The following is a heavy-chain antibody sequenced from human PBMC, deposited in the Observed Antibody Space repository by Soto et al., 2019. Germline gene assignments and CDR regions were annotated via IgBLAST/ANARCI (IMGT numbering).Heavy chain of an antibody. CDR3: ARVRSVNYDFWSGYYPPTDAFDI. D-gene: IGHD3-3*01. CDR2: IYHSGST. Sequence: PSETLSLTCTVSGDSISSFYWTWIRQPPGKGLEWIGEIYHSGSTNYNPSLKSRVTISVDKSKNQFSLKLSSVTAADTAVYYCARVRSVNYDFWSGYYPPTDAFDIWGQGTMVTVSS. V-gene: IGHV4-59*01. CDR1: GDSISSFY. J-gene: IGHJ3*02.